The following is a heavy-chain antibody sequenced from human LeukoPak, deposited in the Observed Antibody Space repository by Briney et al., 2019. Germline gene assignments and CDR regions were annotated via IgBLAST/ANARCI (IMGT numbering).Heavy chain of an antibody. Sequence: SETLSLTCTVSGDSVSNSLKYWGWIRQPPGRGLEWIGNTYYTGSTYSNPTLKSRVTMSVDTSKNQFSLKLSSVTAADTAVYYCARLTKGRYFDYIFDYWGQGTLLTVSS. CDR3: ARLTKGRYFDYIFDY. J-gene: IGHJ4*02. V-gene: IGHV4-39*01. CDR2: TYYTGST. D-gene: IGHD3-9*01. CDR1: GDSVSNSLKY.